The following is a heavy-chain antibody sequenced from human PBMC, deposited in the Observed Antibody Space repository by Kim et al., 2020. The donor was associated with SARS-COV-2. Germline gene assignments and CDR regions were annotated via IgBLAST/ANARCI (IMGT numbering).Heavy chain of an antibody. CDR2: ISSSGSTI. CDR3: ARELSLRYFDWQYYFDY. CDR1: GFTFSDYY. V-gene: IGHV3-11*04. Sequence: GGSLRLSCAASGFTFSDYYMSWIRQAPGKGLEWVSYISSSGSTIYYADSVKGRFTISRDDAKNSLYLQMNSLRAEDTAVYYCARELSLRYFDWQYYFDYWGQGTLVTVSS. J-gene: IGHJ4*02. D-gene: IGHD3-9*01.